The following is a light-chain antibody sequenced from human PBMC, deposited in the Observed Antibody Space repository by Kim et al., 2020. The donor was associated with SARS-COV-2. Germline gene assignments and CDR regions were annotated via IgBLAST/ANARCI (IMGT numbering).Light chain of an antibody. CDR1: QSVSSIY. Sequence: GERATLTCRARQSVSSIYSAWYQEKPGHAPRLLIYGASSRATGNPDRFSGSGSGTDLSLTITRLEPEDFAVYYCQQYGSSPYTFGQGTKLEI. J-gene: IGKJ2*01. V-gene: IGKV3-20*01. CDR3: QQYGSSPYT. CDR2: GAS.